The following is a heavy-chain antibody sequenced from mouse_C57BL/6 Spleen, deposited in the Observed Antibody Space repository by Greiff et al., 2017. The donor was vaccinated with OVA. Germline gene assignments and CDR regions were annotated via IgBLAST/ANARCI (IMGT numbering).Heavy chain of an antibody. CDR2: IWSGGST. Sequence: QVQLKESGPGLVQPSQSLSITCTVSGFSLTSYGVHWVRQSPGKGLEWLGVIWSGGSTDYNAAFISRLSISKDNSKSQVFFKMNGLQADDTAIYYCASYYYGSSYGDWYFDVWGTGTTVTVSS. CDR1: GFSLTSYG. J-gene: IGHJ1*03. D-gene: IGHD1-1*01. CDR3: ASYYYGSSYGDWYFDV. V-gene: IGHV2-2*01.